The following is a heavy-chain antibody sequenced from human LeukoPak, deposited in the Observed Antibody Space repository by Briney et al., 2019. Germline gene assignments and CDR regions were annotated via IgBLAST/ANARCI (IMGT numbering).Heavy chain of an antibody. D-gene: IGHD3-10*01. V-gene: IGHV3-23*01. J-gene: IGHJ4*02. Sequence: EGSLRLSCVGSGFSFSTYAMSWVRQAPGKGLEWVSGISGNSVGTVYADSVKGRTAISRDNSKNTLFLEVNNLRAEDTAVYYCAKAGFGDFDYWGQGALVTVSS. CDR2: ISGNSVGT. CDR1: GFSFSTYA. CDR3: AKAGFGDFDY.